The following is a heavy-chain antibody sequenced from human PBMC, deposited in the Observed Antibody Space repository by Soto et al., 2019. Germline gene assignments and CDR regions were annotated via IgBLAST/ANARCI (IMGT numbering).Heavy chain of an antibody. Sequence: EVQLLESGGGLVQPGGSLRLSCVASGFTFSSYAMSWVRQAPGKGLEWVAAISGSGNKRYYADHVKGRFTISRDHAKNTVFLQMNSLRVEDTAVYHCAREVCSGGSGYDSTNHYYNGMDVWRQGTTVTVSS. CDR1: GFTFSSYA. CDR2: ISGSGNKR. J-gene: IGHJ6*02. D-gene: IGHD2-15*01. V-gene: IGHV3-23*01. CDR3: AREVCSGGSGYDSTNHYYNGMDV.